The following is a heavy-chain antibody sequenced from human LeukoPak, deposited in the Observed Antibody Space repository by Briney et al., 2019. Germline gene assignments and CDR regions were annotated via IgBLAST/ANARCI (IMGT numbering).Heavy chain of an antibody. Sequence: SETLSLTCTVSGGSMSGYFWSWIRQPPGKGLEWVGYIYYSGSTDYNPSLKSRVAISVDTSKNQFSLKLSSVTAADTAVYYCARDRGLYDSSLGYWGQGTLVTVSS. CDR3: ARDRGLYDSSLGY. CDR2: IYYSGST. CDR1: GGSMSGYF. J-gene: IGHJ4*02. D-gene: IGHD3-22*01. V-gene: IGHV4-59*01.